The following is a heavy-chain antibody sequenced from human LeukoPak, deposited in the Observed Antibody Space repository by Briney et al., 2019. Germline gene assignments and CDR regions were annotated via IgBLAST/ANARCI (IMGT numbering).Heavy chain of an antibody. V-gene: IGHV4-34*01. J-gene: IGHJ5*02. CDR1: GESFSGYY. Sequence: SETLSLTCAVYGESFSGYYWSGIRQPPGKGLEWIGEINHSGSTNYNPSLKSRVTISVDTSKNHFSLKLSSVTAADTAVYYCAREYPKGGSYRFDPWGQGTLVTVSS. CDR2: INHSGST. D-gene: IGHD1-26*01. CDR3: AREYPKGGSYRFDP.